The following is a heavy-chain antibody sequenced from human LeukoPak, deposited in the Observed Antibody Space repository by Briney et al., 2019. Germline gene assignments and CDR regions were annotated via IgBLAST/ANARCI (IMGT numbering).Heavy chain of an antibody. D-gene: IGHD6-19*01. V-gene: IGHV1-69*13. CDR1: GGTFSSYA. CDR2: IIPIFGTA. CDR3: ARYSSGWYYFDY. Sequence: VASVKVSCKASGGTFSSYAISWVRQAPGQGLEWMGGIIPIFGTANYAQKFQGRVTITADESTSTAYMELSSLRSEDTAVYYCARYSSGWYYFDYWGQGTLVTVSS. J-gene: IGHJ4*02.